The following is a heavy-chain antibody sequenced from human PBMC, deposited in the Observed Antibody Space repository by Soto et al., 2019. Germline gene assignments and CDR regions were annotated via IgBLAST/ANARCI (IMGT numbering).Heavy chain of an antibody. V-gene: IGHV5-51*01. D-gene: IGHD3-10*01. CDR3: ARSPRSSGRPRGYGMDV. CDR1: GYSFTSYW. J-gene: IGHJ6*02. CDR2: IYPGDSDT. Sequence: GESLKISCKGSGYSFTSYWIGWVRQMPGKGLEWMGIIYPGDSDTRYSPSFQGQVTISADKSISTAYLQWSSLKASDTAMYYCARSPRSSGRPRGYGMDVWGQGTTVTVSS.